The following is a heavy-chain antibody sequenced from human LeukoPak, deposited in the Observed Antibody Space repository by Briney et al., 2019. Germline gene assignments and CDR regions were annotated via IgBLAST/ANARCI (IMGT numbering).Heavy chain of an antibody. CDR1: GYTFTSNY. CDR2: IYPRDGST. D-gene: IGHD2-2*01. J-gene: IGHJ4*02. Sequence: ASVKVSCKASGYTFTSNYIHWVRQAPGQGLEWMGMIYPRDGSTSYAQKFQGRVTVTRDTSTSTVHMELSSLRSEDTAVYYCARGGDPSDIELVPAASTPFDYWGQGTLVTVSS. V-gene: IGHV1-46*01. CDR3: ARGGDPSDIELVPAASTPFDY.